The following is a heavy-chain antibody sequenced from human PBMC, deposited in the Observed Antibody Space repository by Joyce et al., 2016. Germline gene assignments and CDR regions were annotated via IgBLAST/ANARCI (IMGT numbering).Heavy chain of an antibody. Sequence: QVQLVQSGAEVKKPGSSVKVSCKASGGTFSSYAFSWVRQAPGQGLEWMGGIIPMLGTANYAQKFQGRVTIIADESTTTAYMELSSLRSEDTAVYYCAARIVGAATRAFDIWGQGTMVTVSS. CDR2: IIPMLGTA. V-gene: IGHV1-69*01. CDR3: AARIVGAATRAFDI. D-gene: IGHD1-26*01. J-gene: IGHJ3*02. CDR1: GGTFSSYA.